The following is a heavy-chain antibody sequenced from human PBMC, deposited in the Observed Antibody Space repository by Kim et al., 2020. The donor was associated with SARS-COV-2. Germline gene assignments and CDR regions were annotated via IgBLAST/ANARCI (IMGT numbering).Heavy chain of an antibody. Sequence: VKVSCKASGYTFTSYAMHWVRQAPGQRLEWMGWINAGNGNTKYSQKFQGRVTITRDTSASTAYMELSSLRSEDTAVYYCASGMYDFWSGYYKPFYYWGQGTLVTVSS. CDR1: GYTFTSYA. CDR2: INAGNGNT. CDR3: ASGMYDFWSGYYKPFYY. D-gene: IGHD3-3*01. J-gene: IGHJ4*02. V-gene: IGHV1-3*01.